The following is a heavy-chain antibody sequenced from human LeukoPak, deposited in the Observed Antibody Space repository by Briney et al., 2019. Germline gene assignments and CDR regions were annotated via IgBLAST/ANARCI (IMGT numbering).Heavy chain of an antibody. CDR3: ARLVSTFDI. J-gene: IGHJ3*02. CDR1: GGSISSYY. CDR2: IFYSGGS. Sequence: KSSETLSPTCTVSGGSISSYYWTWIRQPPGKGLEWIGYIFYSGGSNYNPSLKSRVTISVDTSKNHFSLKLSSVTAADTAVYYCARLVSTFDIWGQGTMVTVSS. V-gene: IGHV4-59*08.